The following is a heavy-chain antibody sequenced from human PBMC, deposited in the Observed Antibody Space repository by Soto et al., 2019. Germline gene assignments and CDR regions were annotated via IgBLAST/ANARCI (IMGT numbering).Heavy chain of an antibody. J-gene: IGHJ6*03. D-gene: IGHD1-20*01. V-gene: IGHV1-69*02. Sequence: ASVKVSCKASGGTFSSYTISWVRQAPGQGLEWMGRIIPILGIANYAQKFQGRVTITADKSTSTAYMELSSLRSEDTAVYYCARGLTALNYYMDVWGKGTTVTVSS. CDR2: IIPILGIA. CDR1: GGTFSSYT. CDR3: ARGLTALNYYMDV.